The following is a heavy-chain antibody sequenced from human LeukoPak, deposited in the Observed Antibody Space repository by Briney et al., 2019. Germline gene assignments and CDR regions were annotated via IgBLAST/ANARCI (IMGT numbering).Heavy chain of an antibody. V-gene: IGHV1-2*02. CDR1: GYTFTSYG. J-gene: IGHJ4*02. CDR3: ARAGYSSSWHLFDY. Sequence: GASVKVSCKASGYTFTSYGFSWVRQAPGQGLEWMGWINPNSGGTNYAQKFQGRVTMTRDTSISTAYMELSRLRSDDTAVYYCARAGYSSSWHLFDYWGQGTLVTVSS. D-gene: IGHD6-13*01. CDR2: INPNSGGT.